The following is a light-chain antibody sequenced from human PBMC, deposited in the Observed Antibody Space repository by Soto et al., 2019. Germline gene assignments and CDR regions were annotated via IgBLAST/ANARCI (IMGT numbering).Light chain of an antibody. CDR3: AAWDDSLSGVV. CDR2: NNN. CDR1: SSNIGSNY. Sequence: QSVLTQPPSASGTPGQRVTISCSGSSSNIGSNYVYWYQQLPGTAPKLIIYNNNQWPSGVPDRISGSKSGTSASLAISGLRSEDEADYYCAAWDDSLSGVVFGGGTKLTVL. V-gene: IGLV1-47*01. J-gene: IGLJ2*01.